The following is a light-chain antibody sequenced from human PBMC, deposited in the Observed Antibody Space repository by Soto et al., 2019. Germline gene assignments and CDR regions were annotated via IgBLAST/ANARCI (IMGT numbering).Light chain of an antibody. J-gene: IGKJ1*01. CDR3: QQYGSSPWP. CDR2: GAS. CDR1: QSVSRY. Sequence: EMVLTQSPGTLSLSPGERATLSCRASQSVSRYLAWYQQKPGQAPRLLIYGASSRATGIPDRFSGSGSGTAFHLRISRLETEDFVVYYSQQYGSSPWPFGQGSKVDTK. V-gene: IGKV3-20*01.